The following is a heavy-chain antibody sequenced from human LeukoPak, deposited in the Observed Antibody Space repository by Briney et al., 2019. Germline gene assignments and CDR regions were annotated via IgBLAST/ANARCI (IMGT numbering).Heavy chain of an antibody. V-gene: IGHV4-4*08. D-gene: IGHD6-19*01. CDR1: GGSITSYF. CDR3: ARRAVAENYFDY. J-gene: IGHJ4*02. Sequence: SETLSPTCTVSGGSITSYFWSWIRQPPGKGLEWIGYNYSSGSTTYNPSLKSRVTISVDTSTNQFFLKLTSVTAADTAVYYCARRAVAENYFDYWGQGTLVTDSS. CDR2: NYSSGST.